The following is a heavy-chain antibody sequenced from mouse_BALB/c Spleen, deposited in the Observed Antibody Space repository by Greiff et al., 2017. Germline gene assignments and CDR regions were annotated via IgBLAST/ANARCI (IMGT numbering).Heavy chain of an antibody. D-gene: IGHD2-14*01. J-gene: IGHJ2*01. V-gene: IGHV5-12-1*01. CDR3: ARSLYRYGGYFDY. CDR1: GFAFSSYD. Sequence: EVQGVESGGGLVKPGGSLKLSCAASGFAFSSYDMSWVRQTPEKRLEWVAYISSGGGSTYYPDTVKGRFTISRDNAKNTLYLQMSSLKSEDTAMYYCARSLYRYGGYFDYWGQGTTLTVSS. CDR2: ISSGGGST.